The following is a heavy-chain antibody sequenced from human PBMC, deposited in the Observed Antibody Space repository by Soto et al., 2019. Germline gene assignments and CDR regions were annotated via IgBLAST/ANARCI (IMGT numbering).Heavy chain of an antibody. J-gene: IGHJ5*02. Sequence: QLQLQESGPGLVKPSETLSLTCSLSGVSISSTFYYWGWIRQPPGKGLEWIGSIYYSGTTFYNASLKGRVTISVDTSKNQFSLRLTSVTATDTAVYFCARQKWEQPKWFDPWGQGTLVTVSS. D-gene: IGHD1-26*01. CDR2: IYYSGTT. V-gene: IGHV4-39*01. CDR1: GVSISSTFYY. CDR3: ARQKWEQPKWFDP.